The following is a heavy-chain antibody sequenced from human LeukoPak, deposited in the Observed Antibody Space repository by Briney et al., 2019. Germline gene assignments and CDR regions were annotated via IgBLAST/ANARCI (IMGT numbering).Heavy chain of an antibody. CDR1: GGSANNYY. CDR2: IYYSGST. V-gene: IGHV4-59*02. J-gene: IGHJ5*02. CDR3: ARGVVAARFWFDP. Sequence: SETLSLTCTVSGGSANNYYWSWIRQPPGRGLEWIGYIYYSGSTNYNPSLKSRVTISVDTSKNQFSLKLSSVTAADTAVYYCARGVVAARFWFDPWGQGTLVTVSS. D-gene: IGHD2-15*01.